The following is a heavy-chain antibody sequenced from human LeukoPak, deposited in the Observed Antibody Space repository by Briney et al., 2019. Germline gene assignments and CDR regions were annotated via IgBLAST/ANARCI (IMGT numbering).Heavy chain of an antibody. D-gene: IGHD6-13*01. V-gene: IGHV4-4*07. CDR3: ASGGSSWYNNWYFDL. CDR1: GGSISSNY. Sequence: PSETLSLTCTVSGGSISSNYWSWIRQPAGKGLEWIGRIYSSGSTDYNPSLKSRVTMSVDTSKNQVSLKLSSVTAADTAVYYCASGGSSWYNNWYFDLWGRGTLVTVSS. CDR2: IYSSGST. J-gene: IGHJ2*01.